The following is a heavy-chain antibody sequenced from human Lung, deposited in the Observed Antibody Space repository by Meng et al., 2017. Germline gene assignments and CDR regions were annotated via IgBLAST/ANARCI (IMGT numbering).Heavy chain of an antibody. CDR1: GGSFSDYY. CDR3: ARGPTTMAHDFDY. V-gene: IGHV4-34*01. Sequence: QVHLQQGGAGLVKPSDTLSLTCVVSGGSFSDYYWSWIRQPPGKGLEWIGEINHSGSTNYNPSLESRATISVDTSQNNLSLKLSSVTAADSAVYYCARGPTTMAHDFDYWGQGTLVTVSS. J-gene: IGHJ4*02. CDR2: INHSGST. D-gene: IGHD4-11*01.